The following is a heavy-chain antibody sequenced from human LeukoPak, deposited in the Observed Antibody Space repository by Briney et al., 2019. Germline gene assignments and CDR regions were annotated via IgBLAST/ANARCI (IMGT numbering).Heavy chain of an antibody. CDR1: GFIFSSDD. J-gene: IGHJ4*02. CDR2: ISASGGGK. V-gene: IGHV3-23*01. Sequence: PGGSLRLSCAASGFIFSSDDMTWVRQAPGKGLEWVSGISASGGGKWYADPVRGRFTVTRDNSKNTLYLEMNNLRAEDTAMYYCVKGFSANWLKWGQGALVTVSS. D-gene: IGHD3-22*01. CDR3: VKGFSANWLK.